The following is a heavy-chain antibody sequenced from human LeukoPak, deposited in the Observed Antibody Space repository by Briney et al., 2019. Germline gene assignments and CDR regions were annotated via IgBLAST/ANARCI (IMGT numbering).Heavy chain of an antibody. Sequence: SETLSLTCTVSGGSISGSGYYWAWIRQPPEKGLEWIGSIYYSGSTYYNPSLKSRVTISVDTSKNQFSLKLSSVTAADTAVYYCARGIWRWDDPDLNWFDPWGQGTLVTVSS. D-gene: IGHD1-26*01. CDR1: GGSISGSGYY. J-gene: IGHJ5*02. CDR3: ARGIWRWDDPDLNWFDP. V-gene: IGHV4-39*07. CDR2: IYYSGST.